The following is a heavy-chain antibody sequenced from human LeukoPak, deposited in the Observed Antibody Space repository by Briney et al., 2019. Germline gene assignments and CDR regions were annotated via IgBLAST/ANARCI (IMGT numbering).Heavy chain of an antibody. J-gene: IGHJ4*02. CDR3: ARDWMDMATDY. D-gene: IGHD5-24*01. Sequence: PGRSLRLSCATSGFTFTTYDMNWVRQAPGKGLEWISYISTTSRAIYYADSVKGRFTISRDNAKNSLYLQLNSLRDEDTAVYYCARDWMDMATDYWGQGTLVTVAS. V-gene: IGHV3-48*02. CDR2: ISTTSRAI. CDR1: GFTFTTYD.